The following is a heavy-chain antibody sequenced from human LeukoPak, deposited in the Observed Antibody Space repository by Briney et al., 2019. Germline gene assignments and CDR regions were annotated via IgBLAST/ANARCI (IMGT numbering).Heavy chain of an antibody. CDR2: IRSSGRTI. D-gene: IGHD3-10*02. CDR3: AELGITMIGGV. V-gene: IGHV3-48*03. Sequence: GGSLRLSCAASGVTFSSYEMNWVRQAPGKGLEWVSYIRSSGRTIYYADSVKGRFTISRENAKNSLYLQMNSLRAEDTAVYYCAELGITMIGGVWGKGTTVTISS. CDR1: GVTFSSYE. J-gene: IGHJ6*04.